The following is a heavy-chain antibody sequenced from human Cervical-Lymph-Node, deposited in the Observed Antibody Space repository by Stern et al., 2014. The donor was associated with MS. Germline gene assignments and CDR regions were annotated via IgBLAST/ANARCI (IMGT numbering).Heavy chain of an antibody. Sequence: QVQLVESGPGLVKPSGTLSLTCAVSGGSISFSNWWSWVRQPPGKVLEWIGEIFHSGSTNYKPSLKSRVTISVDKSKNQFSLTLSSVTAADTAVYYCARVLPLDYFDLWGRGTLVTVSS. CDR3: ARVLPLDYFDL. CDR1: GGSISFSNW. J-gene: IGHJ2*01. CDR2: IFHSGST. D-gene: IGHD3-10*01. V-gene: IGHV4-4*02.